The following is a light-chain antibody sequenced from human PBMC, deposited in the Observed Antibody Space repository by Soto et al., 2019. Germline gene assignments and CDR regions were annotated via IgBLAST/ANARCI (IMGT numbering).Light chain of an antibody. CDR1: KTISSNY. J-gene: IGKJ1*01. CDR3: QQYVSWT. CDR2: GTS. V-gene: IGKV3-20*01. Sequence: DIVLTQSPGTLSVSPGERATLSCRASKTISSNYLAWYQQKPGQPPSLLIYGTSSRATGIPDRFSGSGSGTDFTITISRLEPEESAIYYCQQYVSWTFGQGTKVEIK.